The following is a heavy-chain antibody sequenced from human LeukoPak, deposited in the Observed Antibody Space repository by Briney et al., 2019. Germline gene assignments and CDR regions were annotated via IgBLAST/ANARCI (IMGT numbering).Heavy chain of an antibody. V-gene: IGHV3-23*01. CDR2: ISGSGGST. J-gene: IGHJ4*02. D-gene: IGHD5-12*01. CDR1: GFTFSSYA. Sequence: RTGGSLRLSCAASGFTFSSYAMSWVRQAPGKGLEWVSAISGSGGSTYYADSVKGRFTISRDNSKNTLYLQMNSLRAEDTAVYYCAKVRYSGYDSPYYFDYWGQGTLVTVSS. CDR3: AKVRYSGYDSPYYFDY.